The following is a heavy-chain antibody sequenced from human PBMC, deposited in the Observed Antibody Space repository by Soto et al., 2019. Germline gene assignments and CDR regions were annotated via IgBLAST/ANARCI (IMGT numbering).Heavy chain of an antibody. CDR2: INPSGGRT. CDR3: ARAGTITIFGVGPDGQYYFDY. J-gene: IGHJ4*02. V-gene: IGHV1-46*01. Sequence: QVQLVQSGAEVKKPGASVKVSCKASGYTFTSYYMHWVRQAPGQGLEWMGIINPSGGRTSYAQKFEGRVTMPRETPTSTVYMELSSVSSEDTAVYYCARAGTITIFGVGPDGQYYFDYWGQGTLVTVSS. D-gene: IGHD3-3*01. CDR1: GYTFTSYY.